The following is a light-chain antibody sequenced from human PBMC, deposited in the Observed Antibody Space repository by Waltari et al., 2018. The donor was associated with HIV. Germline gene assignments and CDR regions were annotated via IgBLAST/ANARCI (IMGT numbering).Light chain of an antibody. J-gene: IGLJ3*02. CDR3: ASWDDSLGGRWV. V-gene: IGLV1-47*01. Sequence: SVLTQPPSTSGTPGQTVTISCSGTRSDIRPNYVYWYQQVPGTAPKLLIYRNIQRPSGVPARFSGSKSGTSASLAISGLRSEDEAHYHCASWDDSLGGRWVFGGGTKLTVL. CDR2: RNI. CDR1: RSDIRPNY.